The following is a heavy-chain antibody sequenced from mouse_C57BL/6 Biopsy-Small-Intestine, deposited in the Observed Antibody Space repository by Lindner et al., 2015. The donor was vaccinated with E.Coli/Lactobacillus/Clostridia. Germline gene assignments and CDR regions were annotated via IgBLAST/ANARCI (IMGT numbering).Heavy chain of an antibody. J-gene: IGHJ4*01. V-gene: IGHV14-1*01. CDR3: ATVSWGSFRF. CDR2: FDPEDGEI. CDR1: GTKLNAQT. Sequence: SVKVSCKVSGTKLNAQTIQWLRQAPGEGLEWVGGFDPEDGEIVYSEKLQGRVTLAEDTSMDTVYMEMTSLKSEDTAVYYCATVSWGSFRFWGQGTLVSVSS.